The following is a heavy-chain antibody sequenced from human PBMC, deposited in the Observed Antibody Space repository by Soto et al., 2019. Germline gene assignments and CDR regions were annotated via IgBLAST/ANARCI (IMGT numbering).Heavy chain of an antibody. Sequence: SETLSLTCTVSGGSISSSSYYWGWIRQPPGKGLEWIGSIYYSGSTYYNPSLKSRVTISVDTSKNQFSLKLSSVTAADTAVYYCARLARPDFFGMAVVTWGAFDIWGQGTRVTVSS. D-gene: IGHD3-22*01. CDR1: GGSISSSSYY. J-gene: IGHJ3*02. CDR2: IYYSGST. V-gene: IGHV4-39*01. CDR3: ARLARPDFFGMAVVTWGAFDI.